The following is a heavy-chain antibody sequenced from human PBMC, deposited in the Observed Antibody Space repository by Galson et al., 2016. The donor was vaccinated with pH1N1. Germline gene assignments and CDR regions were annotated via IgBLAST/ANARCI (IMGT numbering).Heavy chain of an antibody. V-gene: IGHV4-59*11. CDR2: VHYTGWN. CDR3: ARIPQNGGPFGGFDP. CDR1: GGSISGHC. D-gene: IGHD2-8*01. J-gene: IGHJ5*02. Sequence: ETLSLTCALSGGSISGHCWSWVRQSPGRGLEWIGYVHYTGWNNYNPSLKSRVTISIDTSKREFSLNLRSVTAADTAVYFCARIPQNGGPFGGFDPWGQGTLVIVSS.